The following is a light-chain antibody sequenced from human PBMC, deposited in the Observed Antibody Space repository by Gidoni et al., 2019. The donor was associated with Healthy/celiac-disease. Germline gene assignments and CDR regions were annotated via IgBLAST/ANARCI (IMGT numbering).Light chain of an antibody. Sequence: DIQLTQSPSFLSASVGDRVTITCRASQGISSYLAWYQQKPGKAPKLLIYAASTLQRGVPSRFSGSGSGTEFTLTISSLQPEDCATYYCQQLNSYPSYTFGQGTKLEIK. CDR1: QGISSY. CDR3: QQLNSYPSYT. J-gene: IGKJ2*01. CDR2: AAS. V-gene: IGKV1-9*01.